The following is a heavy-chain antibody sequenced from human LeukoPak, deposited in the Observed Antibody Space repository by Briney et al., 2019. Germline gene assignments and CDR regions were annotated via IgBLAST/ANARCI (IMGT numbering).Heavy chain of an antibody. CDR1: GDSISSGDYY. CDR3: ARGPY. V-gene: IGHV4-61*02. Sequence: SETLSLTCTVSGDSISSGDYYWNWIRQPAGKRLEWIGRISTSGTPNYNPSFRGRLTISIDTSKNQFSLNLRSVTAAETGIYYCARGPYWGQGTLVTVSS. CDR2: ISTSGTP. J-gene: IGHJ4*02.